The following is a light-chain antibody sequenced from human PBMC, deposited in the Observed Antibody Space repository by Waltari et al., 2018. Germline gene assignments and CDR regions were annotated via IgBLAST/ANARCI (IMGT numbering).Light chain of an antibody. CDR3: QQYGSSPLT. Sequence: EIVLTQSPGPLSLSPGERATLSCRASQSVSSSYLAWYQQKTGQAPRLLTYGASSRATGIPDRFSGSGSGTDFTLTISRLEPEDFAVYYCQQYGSSPLTFGGGTKVEIK. CDR2: GAS. V-gene: IGKV3-20*01. CDR1: QSVSSSY. J-gene: IGKJ4*01.